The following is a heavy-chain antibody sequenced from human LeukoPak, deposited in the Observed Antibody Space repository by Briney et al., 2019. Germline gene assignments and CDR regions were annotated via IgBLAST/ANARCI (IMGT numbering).Heavy chain of an antibody. CDR2: ISASGVMT. CDR1: GFTVSDYA. J-gene: IGHJ4*02. V-gene: IGHV3-23*01. Sequence: PGGSLRLSCAASGFTVSDYAMTWVRQAPGKGLEWVSSISASGVMTYYADSVKGRFTVSRDNSKNTLYLQMNSLRAEDTAVYYCARGVRIVGSTTSFDFWGQGTLVTVSS. D-gene: IGHD1-26*01. CDR3: ARGVRIVGSTTSFDF.